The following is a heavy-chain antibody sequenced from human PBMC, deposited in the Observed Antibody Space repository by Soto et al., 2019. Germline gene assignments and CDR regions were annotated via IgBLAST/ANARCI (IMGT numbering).Heavy chain of an antibody. CDR3: ARDGVGATTYFGYFDY. CDR2: IRYDGSKT. Sequence: QVQLVESGGGVVQPGRSLRLSCAASGFTFSGYGMHWVRQAPGKGLEWVAVIRYDGSKTYYADSVKARFTISRDNPKNTLYLQMNSLRAEDTAVYYCARDGVGATTYFGYFDYWGQGTLVTVSS. D-gene: IGHD1-26*01. J-gene: IGHJ4*02. CDR1: GFTFSGYG. V-gene: IGHV3-33*01.